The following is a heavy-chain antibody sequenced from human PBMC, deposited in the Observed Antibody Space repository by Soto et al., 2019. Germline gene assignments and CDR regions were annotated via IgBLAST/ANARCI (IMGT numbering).Heavy chain of an antibody. CDR2: ISGSVGST. D-gene: IGHD4-17*01. CDR3: AKGDYGDYYHLGY. V-gene: IGHV3-23*01. Sequence: RGSLRLSCAASGFTFSSYAMNWVRQAPGKGPEWVSVISGSVGSTYYADSVRGRFTISRDNSKNTLYLQMNSLRAEDTAVYYCAKGDYGDYYHLGYWGQGTLVTVSS. CDR1: GFTFSSYA. J-gene: IGHJ4*02.